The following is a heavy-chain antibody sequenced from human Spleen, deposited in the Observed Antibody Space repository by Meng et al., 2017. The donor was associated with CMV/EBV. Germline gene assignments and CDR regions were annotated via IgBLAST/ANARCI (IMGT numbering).Heavy chain of an antibody. CDR1: GGSISSSSYY. D-gene: IGHD2-8*02. CDR2: IYYSGST. CDR3: ASGGLGGTGHHSNWFDP. Sequence: LQPPEPGPGLVKPSGPLSLTCTVSGGSISSSSYYWGWIRQPPGKGLEWIGSIYYSGSTYYNPSLKSRVTISVDTSKNQFSLKLSSVTAADTAVYYCASGGLGGTGHHSNWFDPWGQGTLVTVSS. V-gene: IGHV4-39*07. J-gene: IGHJ5*02.